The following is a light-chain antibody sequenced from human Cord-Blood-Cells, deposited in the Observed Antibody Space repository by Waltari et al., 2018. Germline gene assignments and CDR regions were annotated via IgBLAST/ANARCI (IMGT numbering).Light chain of an antibody. CDR2: AAS. CDR1: QSISSY. Sequence: DIQMNQYPSSLSASVGDRVTITFLVIQSISSYFNWYQQKPGKAPKLLIYAASSLQSGVPSSFSASGSGTDFTLTISGLQPEDCATYYCHQIYSTPYTFGQGTKLEIK. V-gene: IGKV1-39*01. J-gene: IGKJ2*01. CDR3: HQIYSTPYT.